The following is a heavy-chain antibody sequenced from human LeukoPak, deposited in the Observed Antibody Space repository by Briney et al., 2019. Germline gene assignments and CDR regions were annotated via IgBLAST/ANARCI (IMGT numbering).Heavy chain of an antibody. CDR2: MNPNSGNT. Sequence: ASVKVSCKASGYTFTSYDINWVRQATGQGLEWMGWMNPNSGNTGYARKFQGRVTMTRNTSISTAYMELSSLRSEDTAVYYCASVVGWYFDLWGRGTLVTVSS. CDR3: ASVVGWYFDL. V-gene: IGHV1-8*01. CDR1: GYTFTSYD. D-gene: IGHD1-26*01. J-gene: IGHJ2*01.